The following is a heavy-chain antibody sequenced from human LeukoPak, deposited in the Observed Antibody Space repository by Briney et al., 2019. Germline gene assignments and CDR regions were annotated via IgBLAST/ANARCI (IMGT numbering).Heavy chain of an antibody. CDR1: GYTFTSYG. J-gene: IGHJ3*02. CDR2: IIPIFGTA. D-gene: IGHD6-19*01. CDR3: ARGSSGFDAFDI. V-gene: IGHV1-69*13. Sequence: ASVKVSCKASGYTFTSYGISWVRQAPGQGLEWMGGIIPIFGTANYAQKFQGRVTITADESTSTAYMELSSLRSEDTAVYYCARGSSGFDAFDIWGQGTMVTVSS.